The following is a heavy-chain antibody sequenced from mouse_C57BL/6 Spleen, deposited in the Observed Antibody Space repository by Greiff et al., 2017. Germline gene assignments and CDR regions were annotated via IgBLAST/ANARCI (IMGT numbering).Heavy chain of an antibody. J-gene: IGHJ3*01. CDR2: ISDGGSYT. Sequence: EVKLMESGGGLVKPGGSLKLSCAASGFTFSSYAMSWVRQTPEKRLECVATISDGGSYTYYPDNVKGRFTISRDNAKNNLYLQMSHLKSEDTAMYYCARDGAYYGSSWFAYWGQGTLVTVSA. CDR1: GFTFSSYA. D-gene: IGHD1-1*01. CDR3: ARDGAYYGSSWFAY. V-gene: IGHV5-4*01.